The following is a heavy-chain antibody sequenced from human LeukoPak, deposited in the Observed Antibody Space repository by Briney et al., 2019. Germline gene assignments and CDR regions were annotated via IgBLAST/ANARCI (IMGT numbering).Heavy chain of an antibody. CDR1: GYTFTSYG. Sequence: ASVKVSCKASGYTFTSYGISWVRQAPGQGLEWSGWISAYNGNTNYAQKLQGRVTMTTDTSTSTAYMELRSLRSDDTAVYYCASGYCSSTSCPLYDAFDIWGQGTMVTVSS. J-gene: IGHJ3*02. V-gene: IGHV1-18*01. CDR3: ASGYCSSTSCPLYDAFDI. CDR2: ISAYNGNT. D-gene: IGHD2-2*01.